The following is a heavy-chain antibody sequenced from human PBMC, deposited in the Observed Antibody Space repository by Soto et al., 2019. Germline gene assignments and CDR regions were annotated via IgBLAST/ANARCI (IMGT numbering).Heavy chain of an antibody. V-gene: IGHV4-34*01. CDR1: GGSFSGYY. CDR3: ARASAGPYDSSGYLDY. J-gene: IGHJ4*02. CDR2: INHSGST. D-gene: IGHD3-22*01. Sequence: SETLSLTCAVYGGSFSGYYRSWIRQPPGKGLEWIGEINHSGSTNYNPSLKSRVTISVDTSKNQFSLKLSSVTAADTAVYYCARASAGPYDSSGYLDYWGQGTLVTVSS.